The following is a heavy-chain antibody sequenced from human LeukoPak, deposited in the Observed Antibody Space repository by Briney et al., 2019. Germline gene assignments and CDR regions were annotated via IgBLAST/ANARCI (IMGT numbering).Heavy chain of an antibody. CDR1: SGSIFRSNW. CDR2: IYHTGNT. CDR3: ARGSQDILDPNCFDP. D-gene: IGHD5-12*01. V-gene: IGHV4-4*02. Sequence: SGTLSLTCAVSSGSIFRSNWWSWVRQPPGKGLEWIGSIYHTGNTYYNPSLKSRVTISVDTSKNQFSLKLSSVTAADTAFYFCARGSQDILDPNCFDPWGQGTLVTVSS. J-gene: IGHJ5*02.